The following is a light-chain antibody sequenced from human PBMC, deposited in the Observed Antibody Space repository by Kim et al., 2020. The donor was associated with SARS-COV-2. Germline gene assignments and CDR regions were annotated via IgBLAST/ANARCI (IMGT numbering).Light chain of an antibody. Sequence: SSELTQDPAVSVALGQTVRITCQGDSLRSYYANWYQQKPGQAPVLVIYGKNNRPSGIPDRFSGSSSGNTASLTITGAQAEDEADYYCSSRDSSGSHVVFG. CDR2: GKN. CDR3: SSRDSSGSHVV. V-gene: IGLV3-19*01. CDR1: SLRSYY. J-gene: IGLJ2*01.